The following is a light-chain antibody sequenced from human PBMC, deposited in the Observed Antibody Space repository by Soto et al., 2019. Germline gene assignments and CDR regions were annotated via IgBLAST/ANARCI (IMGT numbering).Light chain of an antibody. J-gene: IGLJ1*01. CDR2: EVS. CDR3: GSYTSRSTFGYV. V-gene: IGLV2-14*01. Sequence: QSVLTQPASVSGSPGQSITISCTGTSSDVGGYNYVSWYQQHPGKAPKLMIYEVSNRPSGVSNRFSGSKSGNTASLTISGLQAEDEADYYCGSYTSRSTFGYVCGTGTKVTVL. CDR1: SSDVGGYNY.